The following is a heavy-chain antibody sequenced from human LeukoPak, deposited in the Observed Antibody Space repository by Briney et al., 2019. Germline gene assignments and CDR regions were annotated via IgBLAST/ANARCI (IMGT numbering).Heavy chain of an antibody. Sequence: GASVKVSCKASGGTFSSYAISWVRQAPGQGLEWMGWMNPNSGNTGYAQKFQGRVTVTRNTSISTAYMELSSLRSEDTAVYYCAADFDYWGQGTLVTVSS. CDR1: GGTFSSYA. CDR2: MNPNSGNT. J-gene: IGHJ4*02. CDR3: AADFDY. V-gene: IGHV1-8*02.